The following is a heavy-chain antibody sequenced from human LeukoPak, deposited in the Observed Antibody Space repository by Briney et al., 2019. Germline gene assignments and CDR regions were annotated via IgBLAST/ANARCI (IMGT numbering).Heavy chain of an antibody. V-gene: IGHV1-69*06. CDR1: GGTFNSYA. Sequence: SVKVSCKASGGTFNSYAISWVRQAPGQGLEWMGGIIPIFGTANYAQKFQGRVTITADKSTSTAYMELRSLTSDDTAVYYCARSAVAGTLRKFDYWGQGTLVTVSS. D-gene: IGHD6-19*01. J-gene: IGHJ4*02. CDR3: ARSAVAGTLRKFDY. CDR2: IIPIFGTA.